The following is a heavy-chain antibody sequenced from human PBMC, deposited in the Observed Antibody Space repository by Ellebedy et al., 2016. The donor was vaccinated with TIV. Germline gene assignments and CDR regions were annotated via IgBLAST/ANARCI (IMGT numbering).Heavy chain of an antibody. CDR3: ARGFGGSPTIGGHMDI. Sequence: SETLSLTXAVSGGSISSNWWSWVRQPPGKGLEWIGQIYHSGTTNYNPSLKSRVIMSVDESKSRFSLNLTSVTAADTAVYYCARGFGGSPTIGGHMDIWGRGTTVTVSS. J-gene: IGHJ6*03. CDR1: GGSISSNW. D-gene: IGHD1-26*01. CDR2: IYHSGTT. V-gene: IGHV4-4*02.